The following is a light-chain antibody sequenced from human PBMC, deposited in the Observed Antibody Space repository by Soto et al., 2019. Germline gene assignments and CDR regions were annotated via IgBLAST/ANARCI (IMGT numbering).Light chain of an antibody. CDR3: QAYASDLSCPVV. V-gene: IGLV1-40*01. J-gene: IGLJ2*01. Sequence: QSVLTQPPSVSGAPGQRVTISCTGYISNIGAGYAVHWYQQFPGTAPKLLIYDNNNRPSGVPDRFSGSKSGTSASLAITGLQAEDEADYDCQAYASDLSCPVVFGGGTKLTVL. CDR2: DNN. CDR1: ISNIGAGYA.